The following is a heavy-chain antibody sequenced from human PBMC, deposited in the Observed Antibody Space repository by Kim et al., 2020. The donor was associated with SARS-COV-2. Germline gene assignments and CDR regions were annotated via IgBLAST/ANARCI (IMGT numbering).Heavy chain of an antibody. D-gene: IGHD5-18*01. J-gene: IGHJ4*02. CDR3: ARDDPGTAMVMGY. Sequence: ASVKVSCKASGYTFTGYYMHWVRQAPGQGLEWMGRINPNSGGTNYAQKFQGRVTMTRDTSISTAYMELSRLRSDDTAVYYCARDDPGTAMVMGYWGQGTLVTVSS. CDR1: GYTFTGYY. CDR2: INPNSGGT. V-gene: IGHV1-2*06.